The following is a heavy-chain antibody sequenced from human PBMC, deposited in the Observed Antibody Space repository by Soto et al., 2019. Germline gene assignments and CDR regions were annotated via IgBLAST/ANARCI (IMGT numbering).Heavy chain of an antibody. CDR2: ISYDGSNK. CDR3: AKGQSLRYYFDY. J-gene: IGHJ4*02. Sequence: SGGSLRLSCAASGFTFSRYGMHWVRQAPGKGLEWVAVISYDGSNKYYADSVKGRFTISRDNSKNTLYLQMNSLRAEDTAVYYCAKGQSLRYYFDYWGQRTLVTVS. V-gene: IGHV3-30*18. CDR1: GFTFSRYG.